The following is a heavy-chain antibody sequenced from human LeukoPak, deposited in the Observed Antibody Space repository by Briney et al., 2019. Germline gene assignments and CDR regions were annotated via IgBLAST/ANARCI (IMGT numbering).Heavy chain of an antibody. V-gene: IGHV3-48*03. Sequence: GGSLRLSCAASGFTFSSYEMNWVRQAPGKGLEWVSYISSSGSTIYYADSVKGRFTISGDNAKNSLYLQMNSLRAEDTAVYYCARAIRVDAFDIWGQGTMVTVSS. CDR3: ARAIRVDAFDI. CDR1: GFTFSSYE. CDR2: ISSSGSTI. J-gene: IGHJ3*02.